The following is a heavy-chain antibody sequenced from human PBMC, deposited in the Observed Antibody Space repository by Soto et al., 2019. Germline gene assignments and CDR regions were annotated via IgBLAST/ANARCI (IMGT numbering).Heavy chain of an antibody. V-gene: IGHV3-30*03. D-gene: IGHD1-26*01. CDR2: ISYDGSNK. CDR1: GFTFSSYG. CDR3: ASLPARSHYYYGMDV. J-gene: IGHJ6*02. Sequence: GGSLRLSCAASGFTFSSYGMHWVRQAPGKGLEWVAVISYDGSNKYYADSVKGRFTISRDNSKNTLYLQMNSLRAEDTAVYCCASLPARSHYYYGMDVWGQGTTVTVSS.